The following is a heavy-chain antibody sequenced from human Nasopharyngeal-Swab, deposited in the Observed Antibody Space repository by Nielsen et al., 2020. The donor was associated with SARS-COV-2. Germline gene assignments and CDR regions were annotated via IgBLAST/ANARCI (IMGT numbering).Heavy chain of an antibody. D-gene: IGHD2-8*01. J-gene: IGHJ5*02. V-gene: IGHV1-46*01. CDR3: ATVYCTNGVCYKGRFDP. Sequence: ASVKVSCKVSGYTLTELSMHWVRQAPGQGLEWMGIINPSGGSTSYAQKFQGRVTMTRDTSTSTVYMELSSLRSEDTAVYYCATVYCTNGVCYKGRFDPWGQGTLVTVSS. CDR1: GYTLTELS. CDR2: INPSGGST.